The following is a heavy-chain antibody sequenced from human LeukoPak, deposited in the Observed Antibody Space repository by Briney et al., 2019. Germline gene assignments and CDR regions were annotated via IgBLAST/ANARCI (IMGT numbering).Heavy chain of an antibody. Sequence: SETLSLTCTVSGGSISSSSYYWGWIRQPPGKGLEWIGNIYYSGSTYYNPSLKSRVTISVDTSKNQFSLKLSSVTAADTAVYYCARDVYGGNSPLDYWGQGTLVTVSA. CDR1: GGSISSSSYY. D-gene: IGHD4-23*01. CDR3: ARDVYGGNSPLDY. CDR2: IYYSGST. V-gene: IGHV4-39*07. J-gene: IGHJ4*02.